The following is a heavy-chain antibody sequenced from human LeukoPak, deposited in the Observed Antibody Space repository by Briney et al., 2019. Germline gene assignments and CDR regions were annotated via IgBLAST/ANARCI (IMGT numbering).Heavy chain of an antibody. D-gene: IGHD1-26*01. CDR3: ARDSSGSYPLLFDY. V-gene: IGHV4-30-4*08. CDR1: GGSISSGDFY. CDR2: IYYSGST. J-gene: IGHJ4*02. Sequence: SETLSLTCTVSGGSISSGDFYWSWICQPPGKGLEWIGYIYYSGSTYYNPSLKSRVTISVDTSKNQFSLKLSSVTAADTAVYYCARDSSGSYPLLFDYWGQGTLVTVSS.